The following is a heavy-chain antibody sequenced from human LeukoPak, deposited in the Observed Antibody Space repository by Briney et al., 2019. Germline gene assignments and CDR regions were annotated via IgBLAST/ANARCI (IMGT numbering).Heavy chain of an antibody. CDR2: FDPGDDEQ. Sequence: ASVKLSCKVSGYTLTELSMNWVRQAPGKGLGWMGCFDPGDDEQLYAPKYEGRVTMTEDPSTDTAYMELSSLRSEDPAVYYCATATPNQQWLVDYWGQGTLVTVSS. V-gene: IGHV1-24*01. CDR3: ATATPNQQWLVDY. D-gene: IGHD6-19*01. J-gene: IGHJ4*02. CDR1: GYTLTELS.